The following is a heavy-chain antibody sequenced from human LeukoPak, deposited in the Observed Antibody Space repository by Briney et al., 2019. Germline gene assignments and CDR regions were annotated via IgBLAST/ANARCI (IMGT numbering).Heavy chain of an antibody. CDR1: GGSISSYD. V-gene: IGHV4-59*01. D-gene: IGHD3-3*01. CDR3: ARTADYDFWSGLNYYYYMDV. Sequence: NPSETLSLTCTVSGGSISSYDWSWIRQPPGKGLEWIGYIYYSGSTNYNPSLKSRVTISVDTSKNQFSLKLSSVTAADTAVYYCARTADYDFWSGLNYYYYMDVWGKGTTVTVSS. J-gene: IGHJ6*03. CDR2: IYYSGST.